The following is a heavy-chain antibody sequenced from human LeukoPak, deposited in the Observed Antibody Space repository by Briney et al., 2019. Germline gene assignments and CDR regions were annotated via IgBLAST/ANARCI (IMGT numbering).Heavy chain of an antibody. D-gene: IGHD3-3*01. CDR1: GFTFSSYE. CDR2: ISSSGSTI. J-gene: IGHJ6*02. CDR3: ARRYDFWSGYYYGMDV. V-gene: IGHV3-48*03. Sequence: GGSLRLSCAASGFTFSSYEMNWVRQAPGKGLERVSYISSSGSTIYYADSVKGRFTISRDNAKNSLYLQMNSLRAEDTAVYYCARRYDFWSGYYYGMDVWGQGNTVTVSS.